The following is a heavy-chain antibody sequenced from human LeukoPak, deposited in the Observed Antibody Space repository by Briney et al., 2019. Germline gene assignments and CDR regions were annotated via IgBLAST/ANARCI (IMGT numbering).Heavy chain of an antibody. Sequence: PGGSLRLSCAASGFTFSSYGMHWVRQAPGKGLEWVSAISGSGENTYYADSAKGRFTISRDNAKNSLFLQMNSLRAEDTAVYYCARDDSSGYFFDYWGQGTLVTVSS. J-gene: IGHJ4*02. CDR3: ARDDSSGYFFDY. V-gene: IGHV3-21*06. CDR2: ISGSGENT. CDR1: GFTFSSYG. D-gene: IGHD3-22*01.